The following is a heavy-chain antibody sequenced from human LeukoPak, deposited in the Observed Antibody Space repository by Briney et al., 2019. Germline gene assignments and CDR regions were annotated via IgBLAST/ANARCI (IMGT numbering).Heavy chain of an antibody. J-gene: IGHJ4*02. CDR2: IDPSDSYT. Sequence: GASLQISCKGSGSIFTSYWITWVRQLPGKGLEWMGRIDPSDSYTNYGPSFQGHVTISVDKSISTAYLQWSSLKASDTAMYYCARRDRYSWYSFDYWGQGTLVTVSS. D-gene: IGHD6-13*01. CDR1: GSIFTSYW. CDR3: ARRDRYSWYSFDY. V-gene: IGHV5-10-1*01.